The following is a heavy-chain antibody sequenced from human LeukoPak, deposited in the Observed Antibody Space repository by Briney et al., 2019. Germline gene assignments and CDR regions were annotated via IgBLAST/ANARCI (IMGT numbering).Heavy chain of an antibody. CDR1: GFTFSSYT. V-gene: IGHV3-30*04. D-gene: IGHD4-17*01. CDR2: ISNDGSEK. CDR3: ARDRRSDGDYVLDY. J-gene: IGHJ4*02. Sequence: PGGSLRLPCAAWGFTFSSYTIHWLRQAPGRGREWLAVISNDGSEKYYPDSVKGRFTISRDNSKNTLYLQVNSLRAEDSAVYYCARDRRSDGDYVLDYWGQGTLVTVS.